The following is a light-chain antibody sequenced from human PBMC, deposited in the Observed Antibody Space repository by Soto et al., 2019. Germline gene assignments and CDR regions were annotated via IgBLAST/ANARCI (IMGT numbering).Light chain of an antibody. CDR3: SSYTVSNTYI. CDR1: FSDVGGYSY. V-gene: IGLV2-14*01. CDR2: AAT. Sequence: QSALTQPASVSESPWQSITISCRPFSDVGGYSYVSWYQQHPGEAPKLLIYAATNRPSGVSYRFSGSKSGNTASLTISGLQSEDEADYYCSSYTVSNTYIFGPGTKVTVL. J-gene: IGLJ1*01.